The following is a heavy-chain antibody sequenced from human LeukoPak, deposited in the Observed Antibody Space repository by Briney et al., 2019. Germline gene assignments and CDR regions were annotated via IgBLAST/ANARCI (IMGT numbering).Heavy chain of an antibody. J-gene: IGHJ4*02. CDR1: GSTLSSYA. CDR3: ARDNGDYHFDF. V-gene: IGHV3-30*04. Sequence: GRSLRLSCAASGSTLSSYAVHWVRQAPGKGLEWVAIISYNGKNKHYADSVQGRFTISRGDSKNTLYLQMNSLRTEDTAVYYCARDNGDYHFDFWAREPWSPSPQ. CDR2: ISYNGKNK. D-gene: IGHD4-17*01.